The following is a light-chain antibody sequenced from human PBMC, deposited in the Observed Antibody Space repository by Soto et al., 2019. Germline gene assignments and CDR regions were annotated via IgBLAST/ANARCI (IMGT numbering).Light chain of an antibody. J-gene: IGKJ1*01. V-gene: IGKV3-15*01. CDR3: QQYNKWPLT. CDR2: GAS. CDR1: QSVSSS. Sequence: EIVMTQSPAILSVSPGERTTLSCRASQSVSSSVAWYQQKPGQAPRLLIYGASTRATGIPVRFSGSASGTEFTLTISSLQSEDFTVYYCQQYNKWPLTFGQGTKVDIK.